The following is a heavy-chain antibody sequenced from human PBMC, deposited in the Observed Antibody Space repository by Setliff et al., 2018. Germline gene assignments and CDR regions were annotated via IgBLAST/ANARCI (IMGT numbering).Heavy chain of an antibody. D-gene: IGHD4-4*01. CDR1: GLTFSSYW. CDR3: ARSTETFSGEDFYFFYYMDV. J-gene: IGHJ6*03. Sequence: GGSLRLSCAASGLTFSSYWMSWVRQAPGKGLEWVANIKQDGSEKYYVDSVRGRFTISRDSSRNTVDLQMSSLRPEDTALYYCARSTETFSGEDFYFFYYMDVWGKGTTVTVSS. CDR2: IKQDGSEK. V-gene: IGHV3-7*01.